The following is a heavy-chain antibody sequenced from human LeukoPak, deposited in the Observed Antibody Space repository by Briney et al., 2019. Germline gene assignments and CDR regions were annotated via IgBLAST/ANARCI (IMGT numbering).Heavy chain of an antibody. V-gene: IGHV4-59*01. D-gene: IGHD6-6*01. CDR3: AREGGGGGYSSSWGFDY. J-gene: IGHJ4*02. Sequence: SETLSLTCTVSGGSLSSYYWSWVRQPPGKGLEGIGDIYYSGSTNYNPSLKNCVTMSVDTSKNQFSLTLSSVTAADTAVYYCAREGGGGGYSSSWGFDYWGQGTLVTVSS. CDR2: IYYSGST. CDR1: GGSLSSYY.